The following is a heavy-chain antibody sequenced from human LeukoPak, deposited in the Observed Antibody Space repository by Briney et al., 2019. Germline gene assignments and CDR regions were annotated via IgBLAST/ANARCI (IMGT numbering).Heavy chain of an antibody. Sequence: SETLSLTYSVSGGSISSSGYYWGWIRQPPGKGLEWIGSIYYSGSTYYNPSLKSRVTISVDTSKNQFSLKLSSVTAADTAVYYCARSATVTTGYFDYWGQGTLVTVSS. CDR1: GGSISSSGYY. J-gene: IGHJ4*02. CDR2: IYYSGST. CDR3: ARSATVTTGYFDY. V-gene: IGHV4-39*07. D-gene: IGHD4-17*01.